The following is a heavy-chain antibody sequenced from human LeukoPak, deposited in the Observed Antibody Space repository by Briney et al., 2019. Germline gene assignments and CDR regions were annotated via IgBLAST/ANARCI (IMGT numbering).Heavy chain of an antibody. CDR1: GYTFTSYA. Sequence: ASVKVSCKASGYTFTSYAIHWVRQAPGQRPEWMGWIDGGNGNIEYSQKFQGRLSITRDTSATTDFMELSSLRSEDSAVYYCASRAGGYDHGMDVWGQGTTVTVSS. V-gene: IGHV1-3*01. D-gene: IGHD3-16*01. CDR2: IDGGNGNI. J-gene: IGHJ6*02. CDR3: ASRAGGYDHGMDV.